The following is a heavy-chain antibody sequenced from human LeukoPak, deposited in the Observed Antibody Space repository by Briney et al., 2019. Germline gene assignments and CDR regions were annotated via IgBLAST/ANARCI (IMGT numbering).Heavy chain of an antibody. J-gene: IGHJ4*02. V-gene: IGHV3-23*01. D-gene: IGHD6-13*01. CDR3: AKDREYSSSWNYYFDS. CDR2: ISGSGGRT. CDR1: GFSFNSYA. Sequence: GGSLRLSCAASGFSFNSYAMSWVRQAPGKGLEWVSAISGSGGRTHFADSVKGRYTISRDKSKNTMSLQMNSLRAEDTAVYFCAKDREYSSSWNYYFDSWGQGTLVTVSS.